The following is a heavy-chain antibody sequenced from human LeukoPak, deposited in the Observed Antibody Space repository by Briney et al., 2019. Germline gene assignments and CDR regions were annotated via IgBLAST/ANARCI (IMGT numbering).Heavy chain of an antibody. Sequence: SAKVSCKASGGTFSSYAISWVRQAPGQGLEWMGGIIPIFGTANYAQKFQGRVTITADESTSTAYMELSGLRSEDTAVYYCASRRMHRGFSGSYFAWWFDPRGQGTLVTVSS. V-gene: IGHV1-69*13. CDR1: GGTFSSYA. D-gene: IGHD1-26*01. CDR3: ASRRMHRGFSGSYFAWWFDP. J-gene: IGHJ5*02. CDR2: IIPIFGTA.